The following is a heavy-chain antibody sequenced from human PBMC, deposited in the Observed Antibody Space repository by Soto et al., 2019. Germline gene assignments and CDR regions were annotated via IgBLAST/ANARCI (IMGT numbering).Heavy chain of an antibody. J-gene: IGHJ6*02. CDR2: IDWNSGSI. CDR1: GFTFDDYA. D-gene: IGHD1-26*01. Sequence: EVQLVESGGGLVQPGRSLRLSCAASGFTFDDYAMHWVRQTPGKGLEWVSAIDWNSGSIAYADSVQGRFTISRDNAENSLYVHMNSLRPEDTTVYFSTKSRGSYFTYSGMDVCGQGTTFTVS. V-gene: IGHV3-9*01. CDR3: TKSRGSYFTYSGMDV.